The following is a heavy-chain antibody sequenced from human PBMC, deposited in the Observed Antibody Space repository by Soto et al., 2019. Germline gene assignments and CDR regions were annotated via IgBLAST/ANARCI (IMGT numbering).Heavy chain of an antibody. CDR3: ARVLDGAFDI. V-gene: IGHV3-23*01. Sequence: GGSLRLSCAASGFTFSNYAMSWVRQAPGKGLEWVSAISGSGGGTYYADAVKGRFTISRDISKNMLYLQMNSLRAGDTAVYYCARVLDGAFDIWGQGTMVTVSS. J-gene: IGHJ3*02. CDR2: ISGSGGGT. CDR1: GFTFSNYA.